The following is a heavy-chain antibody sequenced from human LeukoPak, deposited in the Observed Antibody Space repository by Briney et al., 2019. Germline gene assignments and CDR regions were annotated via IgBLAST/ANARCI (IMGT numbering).Heavy chain of an antibody. CDR3: VKGVGRRALYFDY. J-gene: IGHJ4*02. D-gene: IGHD1-26*01. CDR1: GFIFGEYA. Sequence: QPGGSLRLSCAASGFIFGEYAMHWVRQAQGKGLEWVSGISWNSGDIGYADSVKGRFTISRDNAKNSLYLQLNSLRSEDTAFYYCVKGVGRRALYFDYWGQGNLVTVSS. CDR2: ISWNSGDI. V-gene: IGHV3-9*01.